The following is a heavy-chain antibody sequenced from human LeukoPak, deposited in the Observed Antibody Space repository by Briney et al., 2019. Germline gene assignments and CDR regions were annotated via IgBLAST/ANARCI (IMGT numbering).Heavy chain of an antibody. Sequence: GASVKVSCKASGYTFTSYGISWVRHAPGQGLEWMGWINPNSGGTNYAQKFQGRVTMTRDTSISTAYMELSRLRSDDTAVYYCARVGEYSSSSGRFDYWGQGTLVTVSS. CDR1: GYTFTSYG. V-gene: IGHV1-2*02. CDR2: INPNSGGT. D-gene: IGHD6-6*01. CDR3: ARVGEYSSSSGRFDY. J-gene: IGHJ4*02.